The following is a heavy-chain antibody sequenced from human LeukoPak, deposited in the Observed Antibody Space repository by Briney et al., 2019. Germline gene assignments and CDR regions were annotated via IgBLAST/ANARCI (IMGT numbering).Heavy chain of an antibody. Sequence: SVKVSCKASGGTFSSYAISWVRQAPGKGLEWMGGIIPIFGTANYAQKFQGRVTITTDESTSTAYMELSSLRSEDTAVYYCARGCSSTSCPTGSYNWFDPWGQGTLVTVSS. CDR2: IIPIFGTA. CDR3: ARGCSSTSCPTGSYNWFDP. D-gene: IGHD2-2*01. V-gene: IGHV1-69*05. J-gene: IGHJ5*02. CDR1: GGTFSSYA.